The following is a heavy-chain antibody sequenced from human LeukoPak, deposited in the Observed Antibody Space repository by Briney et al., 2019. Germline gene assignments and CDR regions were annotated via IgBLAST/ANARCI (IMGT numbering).Heavy chain of an antibody. CDR2: IYYSGST. J-gene: IGHJ4*02. V-gene: IGHV4-39*07. Sequence: PGGSLRLSCAASGFTFSSYWMSWIRQPPGKGLEWIGSIYYSGSTYYNPSLKSRVTISVDTSKNQFSLKLSSVTAADTAVYYCARHIISGSYYSYWGQGTLVTVSS. CDR3: ARHIISGSYYSY. CDR1: GFTFSSYW. D-gene: IGHD1-26*01.